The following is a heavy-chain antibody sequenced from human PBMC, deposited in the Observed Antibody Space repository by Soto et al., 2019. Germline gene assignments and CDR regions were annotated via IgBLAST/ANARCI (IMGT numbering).Heavy chain of an antibody. Sequence: GGSLRLSCAASGFTFSYYGMHWVRQAPGKGLEWVAVISYDGSNKYYADSVKGRFTISRDNSKNTLYLEMNSLRAEDTALYYCAKDFLTIVTTAYDYGMDAWGQGTTVTVSS. CDR2: ISYDGSNK. CDR1: GFTFSYYG. V-gene: IGHV3-30*18. CDR3: AKDFLTIVTTAYDYGMDA. D-gene: IGHD4-4*01. J-gene: IGHJ6*02.